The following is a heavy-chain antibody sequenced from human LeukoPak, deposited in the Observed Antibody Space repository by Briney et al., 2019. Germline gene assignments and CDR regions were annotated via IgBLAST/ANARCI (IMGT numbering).Heavy chain of an antibody. Sequence: GGSLRLSCAASGFTFSSYSMNWVRQAPGKGLEWVSSISSTSSYIYYADSVKGRFTISRDNAKNSLYLQMNSLRAEDAAVYYCARDLNGDILTGTGAFDIWGQGTMVTVSS. CDR3: ARDLNGDILTGTGAFDI. J-gene: IGHJ3*02. D-gene: IGHD3-9*01. CDR1: GFTFSSYS. V-gene: IGHV3-21*01. CDR2: ISSTSSYI.